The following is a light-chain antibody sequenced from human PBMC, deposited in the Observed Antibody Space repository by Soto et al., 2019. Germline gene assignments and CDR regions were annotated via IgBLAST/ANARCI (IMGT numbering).Light chain of an antibody. J-gene: IGKJ1*01. V-gene: IGKV3-15*01. CDR3: QHYNNWPPWT. CDR2: GAS. Sequence: EIVLTQSPATLSSFPGDRVTLSCRASQYINTRLAWYQHRPGQAPRLLIYGASIRATGIPARFSGSGSGTEFTLTISTLQSEDFAIYYCQHYNNWPPWTFGQGTKVDIK. CDR1: QYINTR.